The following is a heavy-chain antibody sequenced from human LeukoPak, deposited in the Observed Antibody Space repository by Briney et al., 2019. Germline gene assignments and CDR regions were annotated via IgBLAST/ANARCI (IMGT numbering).Heavy chain of an antibody. CDR2: IHTSVGT. CDR3: AGHFYFDL. Sequence: SETLSLTCAVYGGSFSGHYWHWFRQPPGKGLEWIGAIHTSVGTDYNPSFKSRVAMSGDTSQNQFSLKLSPVTAPDTAVYYSAGHFYFDLWGPGTLVTVSS. J-gene: IGHJ2*01. V-gene: IGHV4-34*01. CDR1: GGSFSGHY.